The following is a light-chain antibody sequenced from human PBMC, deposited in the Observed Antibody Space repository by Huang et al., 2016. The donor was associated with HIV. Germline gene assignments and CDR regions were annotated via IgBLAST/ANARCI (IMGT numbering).Light chain of an antibody. CDR1: QSISSY. CDR3: QQSYSNTFT. Sequence: DIQMTQSPSSLSASVGDRVIITCRGSQSISSYLNWYQQQPGKAPNLLIYAASSLQSGVPSRFSGSGSGTDFTLTIRSLQPEDFATYYCQQSYSNTFTFGAGTKVDVK. J-gene: IGKJ3*01. CDR2: AAS. V-gene: IGKV1-39*01.